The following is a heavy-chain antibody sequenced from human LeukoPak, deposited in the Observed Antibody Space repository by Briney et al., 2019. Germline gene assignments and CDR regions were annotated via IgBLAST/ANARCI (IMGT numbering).Heavy chain of an antibody. CDR3: ARATATLPVTGSFPDY. J-gene: IGHJ4*02. CDR1: GGSISSYY. V-gene: IGHV4-59*12. Sequence: PSETLSLTCTVSGGSISSYYWSWIRQPPGKGLEYIGYIYYSGSTHYNPSLNSRVTMSVDTSKNQFSLRLNSVTAADTAVYYCARATATLPVTGSFPDYWGQGTLVTVSS. CDR2: IYYSGST. D-gene: IGHD3-10*01.